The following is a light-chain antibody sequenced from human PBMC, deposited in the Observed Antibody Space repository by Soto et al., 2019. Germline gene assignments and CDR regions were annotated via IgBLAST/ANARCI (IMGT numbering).Light chain of an antibody. CDR2: GAS. J-gene: IGKJ5*01. V-gene: IGKV3-15*01. CDR3: QEYNDWPRT. Sequence: EIVLTQSPATLSVSPGERVTLSCRASQSFGSNLAWYQHKPCQAPRLLIYGASTTATDVPPRFSGSGSGTEFTLTISTLQSEGLEVYYWQEYNDWPRTFGQGTRLDIK. CDR1: QSFGSN.